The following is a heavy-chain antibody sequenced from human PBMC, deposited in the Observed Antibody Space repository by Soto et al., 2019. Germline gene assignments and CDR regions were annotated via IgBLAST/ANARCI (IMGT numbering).Heavy chain of an antibody. CDR3: AGAPPGRVVTATAIDS. Sequence: SETLSLTCAVYGGSFSEYYWSWIRQPPGKGLEWIGEINHSGSINYNPSLKSRVTISVDTSKNQFSLKLNSVTAADTAVYYCAGAPPGRVVTATAIDSWGQGTLVTVSS. CDR2: INHSGSI. V-gene: IGHV4-34*01. J-gene: IGHJ4*02. D-gene: IGHD2-15*01. CDR1: GGSFSEYY.